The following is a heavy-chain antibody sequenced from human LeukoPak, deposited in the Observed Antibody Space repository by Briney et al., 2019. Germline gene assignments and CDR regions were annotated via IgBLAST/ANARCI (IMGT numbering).Heavy chain of an antibody. D-gene: IGHD3-16*02. J-gene: IGHJ5*02. V-gene: IGHV1-8*01. CDR1: GYTFTSYD. CDR3: ARGGGNLRLGELSLYWWFDP. Sequence: ASVKVSCKASGYTFTSYDINWVRQATGQGLEWMGWMNPNSGNTGYAQKFQGRVTMTRNTAISTVYMELSSLRSEDTAVYYCARGGGNLRLGELSLYWWFDPWGQGTLVTVSS. CDR2: MNPNSGNT.